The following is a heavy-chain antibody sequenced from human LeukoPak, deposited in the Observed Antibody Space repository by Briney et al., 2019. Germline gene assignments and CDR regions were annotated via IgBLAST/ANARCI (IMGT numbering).Heavy chain of an antibody. V-gene: IGHV1-69*13. D-gene: IGHD2-15*01. CDR1: GGTFNNEA. CDR2: IIPIFGTT. Sequence: GASVKVSCKASGGTFNNEAFSWVRQAPGQGLEWMGGIIPIFGTTNYAQKFQGRVTITADQSTSTAYMELSTLRSDDAAIYYCARLVGGFGPTYSIDYWGQGTLVTVSS. CDR3: ARLVGGFGPTYSIDY. J-gene: IGHJ4*02.